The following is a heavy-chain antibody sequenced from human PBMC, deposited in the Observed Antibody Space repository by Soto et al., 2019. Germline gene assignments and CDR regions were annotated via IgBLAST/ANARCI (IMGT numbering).Heavy chain of an antibody. V-gene: IGHV4-28*01. Sequence: ETLSLTCTVPGYSIGSYNWWGWIRQPPGKGLEWIGYIYYTGSTYYNLSLKSRVTLSVDTAKDQFSMTLGSVTAADTAVYYCARNSGLKTGRLDYWGPGILVTVSS. CDR2: IYYTGST. D-gene: IGHD3-10*01. CDR3: ARNSGLKTGRLDY. CDR1: GYSIGSYNW. J-gene: IGHJ4*02.